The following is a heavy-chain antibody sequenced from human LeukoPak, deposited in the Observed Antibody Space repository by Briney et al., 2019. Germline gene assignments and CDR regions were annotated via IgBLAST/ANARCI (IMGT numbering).Heavy chain of an antibody. CDR1: GLTFSIYR. CDR3: TRSDWFDP. CDR2: IIGSTRYI. J-gene: IGHJ5*02. V-gene: IGHV3-21*01. Sequence: GGSLTLFCAVSGLTFSIYRTNWARHARGEGREWVSSIIGSTRYISYAASVTGRFTISRDNAKNSVYLQTNSRRAEDTAVYYCTRSDWFDPWGQGTLVIVSS.